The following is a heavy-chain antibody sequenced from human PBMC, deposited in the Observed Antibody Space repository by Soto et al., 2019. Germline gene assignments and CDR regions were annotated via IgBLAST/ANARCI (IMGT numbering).Heavy chain of an antibody. V-gene: IGHV3-21*01. D-gene: IGHD3-22*01. Sequence: PGGSLRLSCASSGFTFSSYSMNWVRQAPGKGLEWVSSISGSSSYIYYADSVKGRFAISRDNAKNSLYLQMNSLRAEDTAVYYWARDYYGSSGYLAPQDYWRKGCLVTASS. CDR2: ISGSSSYI. CDR1: GFTFSSYS. J-gene: IGHJ4*02. CDR3: ARDYYGSSGYLAPQDY.